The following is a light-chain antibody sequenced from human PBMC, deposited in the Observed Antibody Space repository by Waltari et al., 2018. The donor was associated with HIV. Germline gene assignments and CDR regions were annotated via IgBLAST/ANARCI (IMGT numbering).Light chain of an antibody. J-gene: IGLJ3*02. Sequence: ISCSGSSSNIGRNTVNWYQQLPGTAPKLLIYSNNQRPSGVPDRLSGSTSGTSASLAISGLQSEDEANYYCAAWDDSLIGPVFGGGTKLTVL. CDR3: AAWDDSLIGPV. CDR1: SSNIGRNT. CDR2: SNN. V-gene: IGLV1-44*01.